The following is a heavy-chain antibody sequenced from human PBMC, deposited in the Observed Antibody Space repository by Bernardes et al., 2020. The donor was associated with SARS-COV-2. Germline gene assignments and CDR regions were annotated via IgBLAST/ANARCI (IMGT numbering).Heavy chain of an antibody. CDR3: ARGRLGYCSGGSCYLLSRYNWFDP. CDR2: INHSGST. CDR1: GGSFSGYY. J-gene: IGHJ5*02. Sequence: SETLSLTCAVYGGSFSGYYWSWIRQPPGKGLEWIGEINHSGSTNYNPSLKSRVTISVDTSKNQFSLKLSSVTAADTAVYYCARGRLGYCSGGSCYLLSRYNWFDPWGQGTLVTVSS. D-gene: IGHD2-15*01. V-gene: IGHV4-34*01.